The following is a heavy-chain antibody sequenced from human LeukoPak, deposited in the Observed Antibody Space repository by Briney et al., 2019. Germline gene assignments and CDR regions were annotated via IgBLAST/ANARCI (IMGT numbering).Heavy chain of an antibody. D-gene: IGHD2-15*01. CDR1: GFTFSSYG. V-gene: IGHV3-30*02. J-gene: IGHJ6*03. CDR2: IRYDGSNK. Sequence: SGGSLRLSCAASGFTFSSYGMHWVRQAPGKGLEWVAFIRYDGSNKYYADSVKGRFTISRDNSKNTLYLQMNSLRAEDTAVYYCAKKMVDIVVVVAATDYHYYMDVWGKGTTVTVSS. CDR3: AKKMVDIVVVVAATDYHYYMDV.